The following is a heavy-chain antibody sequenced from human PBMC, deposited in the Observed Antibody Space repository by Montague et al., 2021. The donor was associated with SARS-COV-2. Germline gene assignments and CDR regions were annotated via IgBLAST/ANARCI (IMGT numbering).Heavy chain of an antibody. D-gene: IGHD3-9*01. Sequence: SETLSLACTVSGGSITSYYWTWIRQPPGKGLEWVGRIYYSGSTNYNPSLKSRATISVDTSKNQFSLKLNSVTAADTAVYYCARTGLGAYDILTGYTVNALDVWGQGTTVTVSS. CDR1: GGSITSYY. J-gene: IGHJ3*01. V-gene: IGHV4-59*01. CDR2: IYYSGST. CDR3: ARTGLGAYDILTGYTVNALDV.